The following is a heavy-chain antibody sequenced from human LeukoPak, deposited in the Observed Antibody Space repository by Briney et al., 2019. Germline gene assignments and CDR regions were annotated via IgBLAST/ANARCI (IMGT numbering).Heavy chain of an antibody. CDR2: IYYSGST. V-gene: IGHV4-39*07. Sequence: SETLSLTRTVSGGSISTTSYYWGWIRQPPGKGLEWIGSIYYSGSTYYNPSLKSRVNILVDTSKNQFSLKVSSVTAADTAVYYCARRYFDWLQYFDYWGQGTLVTVSS. D-gene: IGHD3-9*01. J-gene: IGHJ4*02. CDR1: GGSISTTSYY. CDR3: ARRYFDWLQYFDY.